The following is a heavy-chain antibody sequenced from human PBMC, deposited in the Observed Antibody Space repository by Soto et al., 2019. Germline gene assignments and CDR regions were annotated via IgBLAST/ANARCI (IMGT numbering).Heavy chain of an antibody. CDR1: GFSLSSTGVG. J-gene: IGHJ6*03. D-gene: IGHD1-1*01. CDR3: AHTSFSGTESKLYYYYYYYMDV. Sequence: SGPTLVNPTQTLTLTCTFSGFSLSSTGVGVGWFRQPPGKALECLALIYWDDEKRYTPYLSSRVTIAKDTSKNQVVLTMTDMDPVDTGTYYCAHTSFSGTESKLYYYYYYYMDVWGTGTTVTVSS. V-gene: IGHV2-5*02. CDR2: IYWDDEK.